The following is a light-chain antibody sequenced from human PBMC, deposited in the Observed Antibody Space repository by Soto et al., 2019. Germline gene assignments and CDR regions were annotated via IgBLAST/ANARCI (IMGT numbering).Light chain of an antibody. CDR3: QQYNNWTPT. CDR1: QSVSSN. V-gene: IGKV3-15*01. CDR2: GAS. Sequence: EIVMTQSPATLSVSPGERATLSCRASQSVSSNLAWYQQKPGQAPRLLIYGASTRATGIPARFSASGSGTEFTLTIRSLQSVDFAVDYCQQYNNWTPTFGQGTKVEIK. J-gene: IGKJ1*01.